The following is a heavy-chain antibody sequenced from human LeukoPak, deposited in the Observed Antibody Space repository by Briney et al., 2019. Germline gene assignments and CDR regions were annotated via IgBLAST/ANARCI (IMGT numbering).Heavy chain of an antibody. Sequence: PGGSLRLSCAASGFTFSSYAMHWVRQAPGKGLEWVAVISYDGSNKYYADSVKGRFTISRDNSKNTLYLQMNSLRAEDTAVYYCAKDRQRFRGSGSYYIDAFDIWGQGTMVTVSS. CDR3: AKDRQRFRGSGSYYIDAFDI. V-gene: IGHV3-30*04. J-gene: IGHJ3*02. CDR2: ISYDGSNK. D-gene: IGHD3-10*01. CDR1: GFTFSSYA.